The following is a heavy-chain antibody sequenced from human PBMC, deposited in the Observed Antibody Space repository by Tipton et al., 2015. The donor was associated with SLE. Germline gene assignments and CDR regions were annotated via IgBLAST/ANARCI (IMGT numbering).Heavy chain of an antibody. D-gene: IGHD6-6*01. Sequence: TLSLTCTVSGDSISSGGYYWSWIRQHPGKGLEWVGYIYYSGSTYYNPSLKSRVTISADTSKNQFSLKLASVTAADTAVYFCSCRLASRRSPLIPFDYWGQGSLVTVSS. CDR2: IYYSGST. CDR1: GDSISSGGYY. CDR3: SCRLASRRSPLIPFDY. J-gene: IGHJ4*02. V-gene: IGHV4-31*03.